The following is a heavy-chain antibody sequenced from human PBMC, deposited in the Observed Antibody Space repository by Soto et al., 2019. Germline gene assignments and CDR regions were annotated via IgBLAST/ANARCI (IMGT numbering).Heavy chain of an antibody. CDR2: ISYDGSNK. CDR3: AKDWSTNYYGMDV. J-gene: IGHJ6*02. D-gene: IGHD3-3*01. CDR1: GFTFSSYG. V-gene: IGHV3-30*18. Sequence: GGSLRLSCAASGFTFSSYGMHWVRQAPGKGLEWVAVISYDGSNKYYADSVKGRFTISRDNSKNTLYLQMNSLRAEDTAVYYCAKDWSTNYYGMDVWGQGTTVTVSS.